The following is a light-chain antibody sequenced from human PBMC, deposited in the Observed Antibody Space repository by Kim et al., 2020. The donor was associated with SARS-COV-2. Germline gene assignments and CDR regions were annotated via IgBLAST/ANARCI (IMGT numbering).Light chain of an antibody. CDR3: QQYHTHST. V-gene: IGKV1-5*03. J-gene: IGKJ1*01. CDR1: QSVDVW. Sequence: PASIGDTVSITCRASQSVDVWLAWYQQKPGQAPKLLIHRAFDLQSGVPSRFSGSRSGTEFTLTISSLQPSDFATYYCQQYHTHSTFGQGTKVEIK. CDR2: RAF.